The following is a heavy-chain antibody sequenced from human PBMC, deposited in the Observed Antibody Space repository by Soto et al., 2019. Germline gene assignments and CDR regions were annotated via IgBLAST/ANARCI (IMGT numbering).Heavy chain of an antibody. CDR2: IYYSGST. Sequence: SETLSLTCTVSGGSISSYYWSWIRQPPGKGLEWIGYIYYSGSTNYNPSLKSRVTISVDTSKNQFSLKLSSVTAADTAVYYCARIRSIGGVIVRGGAFDIWGQGTMVTVSS. V-gene: IGHV4-59*08. D-gene: IGHD3-16*02. CDR3: ARIRSIGGVIVRGGAFDI. J-gene: IGHJ3*02. CDR1: GGSISSYY.